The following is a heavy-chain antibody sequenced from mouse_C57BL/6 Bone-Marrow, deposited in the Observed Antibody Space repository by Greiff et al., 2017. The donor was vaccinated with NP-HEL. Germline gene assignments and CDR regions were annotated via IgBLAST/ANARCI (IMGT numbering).Heavy chain of an antibody. D-gene: IGHD1-1*01. Sequence: QVQLQQSGAELARPGASVKMSCKASGYTFTSYTMHWVKQRPGQGLEWIGYINPSSGYTKYNQKFKDKATLTADKSSSTAYMQLSSLTSEDSAVYYCARGPYGSSYVGWYFDGWGTGTTVTVSS. V-gene: IGHV1-4*01. CDR3: ARGPYGSSYVGWYFDG. CDR1: GYTFTSYT. CDR2: INPSSGYT. J-gene: IGHJ1*03.